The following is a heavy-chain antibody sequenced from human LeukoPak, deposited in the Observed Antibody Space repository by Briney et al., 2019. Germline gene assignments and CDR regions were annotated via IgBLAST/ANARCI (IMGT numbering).Heavy chain of an antibody. CDR1: GFTFDDYA. D-gene: IGHD5-12*01. CDR3: AKGASRADSGYDSTYFDY. CDR2: ISGSGGST. Sequence: GGSLRLSCAASGFTFDDYAMHWVRQAPGKGLEWVSAISGSGGSTYYADSVKGRFTTSRDNSKNTLYLQMNSLRAEDTAVYYCAKGASRADSGYDSTYFDYWGQGTLVTVSS. V-gene: IGHV3-23*01. J-gene: IGHJ4*02.